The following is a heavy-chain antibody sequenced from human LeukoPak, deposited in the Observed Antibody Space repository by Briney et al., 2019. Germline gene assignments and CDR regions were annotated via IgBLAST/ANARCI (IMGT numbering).Heavy chain of an antibody. V-gene: IGHV3-30-3*01. CDR1: GFTFSSYA. D-gene: IGHD5-12*01. CDR2: TSYDGSNK. CDR3: ARDQSGANYSGYDFTLAYYFDY. Sequence: PGGSLRLSCAASGFTFSSYAMHWVRQAPGKGLEWVAVTSYDGSNKYYADSVKGRFTISRDNSKNTLYLQMNSLRAEDTAVYYCARDQSGANYSGYDFTLAYYFDYWGQGTLVTVSS. J-gene: IGHJ4*02.